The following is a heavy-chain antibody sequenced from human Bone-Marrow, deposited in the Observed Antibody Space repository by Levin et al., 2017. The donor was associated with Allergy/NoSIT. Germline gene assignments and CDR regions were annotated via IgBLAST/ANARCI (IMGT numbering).Heavy chain of an antibody. CDR2: INPSGGTV. Sequence: GASVKVSCKASGYSFSSYYIHWVRQAPGQGLEWMGIINPSGGTVSYPQNFQGRVTLTRDTSTSTVYMELTSLRSDDTAVYFCAREGREGYDIWSGHGDWLDPWGQGTLVTVSS. D-gene: IGHD3-3*01. CDR3: AREGREGYDIWSGHGDWLDP. CDR1: GYSFSSYY. V-gene: IGHV1-46*01. J-gene: IGHJ5*02.